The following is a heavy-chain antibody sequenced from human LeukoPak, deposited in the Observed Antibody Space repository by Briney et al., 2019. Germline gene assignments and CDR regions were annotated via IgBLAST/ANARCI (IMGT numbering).Heavy chain of an antibody. J-gene: IGHJ4*02. V-gene: IGHV4-30-4*01. CDR1: GGSISRGDYY. D-gene: IGHD4-17*01. CDR2: IYYSGST. CDR3: ARIRYGDYEFDY. Sequence: SQTLSLTCTVSGGSISRGDYYWSWIRQPPGKGLEWIGYIYYSGSTYYNPSLKSRVTISVDTSKNQFSLKLSSVTAADTAVYYCARIRYGDYEFDYWGQGTLVTVSS.